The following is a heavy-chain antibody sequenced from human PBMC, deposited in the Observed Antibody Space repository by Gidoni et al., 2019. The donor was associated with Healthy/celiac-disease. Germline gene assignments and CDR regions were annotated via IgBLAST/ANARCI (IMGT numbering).Heavy chain of an antibody. V-gene: IGHV4-61*01. CDR3: AGDSGGGGRVDY. CDR1: GRFVSSGSYY. CDR2: IYYSGST. Sequence: QVQLQESGPGLVKPSETLSLTCTASGRFVSSGSYYWSWIRQPPGKGLEWIGYIYYSGSTNYNPSLKSRVTISVDTSKNQFSLKLSYVTAADTAVDYCAGDSGGGGRVDYWGQGTLVTVSS. J-gene: IGHJ4*02. D-gene: IGHD2-15*01.